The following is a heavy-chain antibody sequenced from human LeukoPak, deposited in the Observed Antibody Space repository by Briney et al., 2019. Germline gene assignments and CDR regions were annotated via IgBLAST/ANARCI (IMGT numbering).Heavy chain of an antibody. CDR1: GFTFSSYG. D-gene: IGHD2-15*01. V-gene: IGHV3-30*18. Sequence: GGSLRLSCAASGFTFSSYGMHWVRQAPGKGLEWVAVISYDGSNKYYADSVKGRFPISRDNSKNTLYLQMNSLRAEDTAVYYCAKDRLGYCSGGSCYLMYFDYWGQGTLVTVSS. CDR3: AKDRLGYCSGGSCYLMYFDY. J-gene: IGHJ4*02. CDR2: ISYDGSNK.